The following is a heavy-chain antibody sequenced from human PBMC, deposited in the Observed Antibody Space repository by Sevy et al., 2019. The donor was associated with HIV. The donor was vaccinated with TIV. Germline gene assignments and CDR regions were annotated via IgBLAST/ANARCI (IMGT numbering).Heavy chain of an antibody. CDR1: GFALSNYYA. V-gene: IGHV3-30-3*01. Sequence: GGSLRLSCAASGFALSNYYAMHWVRQAPGKGVEWVALISYDGSDKYYADSVKGRFTISRDTFKNTLYLQMNSLTTEDTAVYYCARPRANYVDHYFFYAMDVWGQGTTVTVSS. D-gene: IGHD4-17*01. J-gene: IGHJ6*02. CDR3: ARPRANYVDHYFFYAMDV. CDR2: ISYDGSDK.